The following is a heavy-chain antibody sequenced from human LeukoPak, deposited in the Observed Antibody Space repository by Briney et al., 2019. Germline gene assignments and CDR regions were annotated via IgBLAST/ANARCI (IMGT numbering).Heavy chain of an antibody. CDR3: ARDPGSSWYTGWDP. J-gene: IGHJ5*02. CDR2: INHSGST. CDR1: GGSFSGYY. Sequence: PSETLSLTCAVYGGSFSGYYWSWIRQPPGKGLEWIGEINHSGSTNYNPSLKSRVTISVDTSKNQFSLKLSSVTAADTAVYYCARDPGSSWYTGWDPWGQGTLVTVSS. D-gene: IGHD6-13*01. V-gene: IGHV4-34*01.